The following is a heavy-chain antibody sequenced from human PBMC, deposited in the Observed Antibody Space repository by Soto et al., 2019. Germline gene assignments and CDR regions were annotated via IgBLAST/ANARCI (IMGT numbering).Heavy chain of an antibody. Sequence: EVQLLESGGGLVQPGGSLRLSCGASGFTFNSYTMNWVRQAPGRGLEWVSGISNSGGDTYHADSVKGRFTIARDNSKSTLYLQMNSLRAEDPAVYYGAKLASSWYYFDYWCQGTLVTVSS. CDR2: ISNSGGDT. D-gene: IGHD6-13*01. J-gene: IGHJ4*02. V-gene: IGHV3-23*01. CDR1: GFTFNSYT. CDR3: AKLASSWYYFDY.